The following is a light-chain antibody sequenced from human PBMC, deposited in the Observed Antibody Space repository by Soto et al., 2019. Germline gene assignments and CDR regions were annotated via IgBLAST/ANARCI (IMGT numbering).Light chain of an antibody. CDR1: QNIRTY. CDR3: QQSYSTLIT. V-gene: IGKV1-39*01. Sequence: DIQLTQSPSSLSASLRDRVTITCRASQNIRTYLNWYQQRPGKAPNLLIHGTSNLQAGVPPRFSGSGSGTDFTLTISSLQPEDFATYYCQQSYSTLITFGQGTRLEIK. CDR2: GTS. J-gene: IGKJ5*01.